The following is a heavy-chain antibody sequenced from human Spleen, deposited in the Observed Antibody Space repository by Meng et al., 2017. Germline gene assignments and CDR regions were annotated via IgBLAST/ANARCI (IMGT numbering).Heavy chain of an antibody. Sequence: GESLKISCAASGFTFSSYSMNWVRQAPGKGLEWVSSISSSSSYIYYADSVKGRFTISRDNAKNSLYLQMNSLRVEDTALYYCARGYGDTGHGMDVWGQGTMVTVSS. D-gene: IGHD4-17*01. CDR3: ARGYGDTGHGMDV. CDR2: ISSSSSYI. V-gene: IGHV3-21*01. CDR1: GFTFSSYS. J-gene: IGHJ6*02.